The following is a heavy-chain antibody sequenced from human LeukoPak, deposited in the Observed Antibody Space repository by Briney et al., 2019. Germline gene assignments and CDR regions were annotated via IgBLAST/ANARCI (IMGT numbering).Heavy chain of an antibody. J-gene: IGHJ6*03. Sequence: GGSLRLSCAASGFTFSSYEMNWVRQAPGKGLEWVSVIYSGGSTYYADSVKGRFTISRDNSKNTLYLQMNSLRAEDTAVYYCARLQVTGYYMDVWGKGTTVTISS. CDR2: IYSGGST. CDR1: GFTFSSYE. D-gene: IGHD2-21*02. V-gene: IGHV3-66*04. CDR3: ARLQVTGYYMDV.